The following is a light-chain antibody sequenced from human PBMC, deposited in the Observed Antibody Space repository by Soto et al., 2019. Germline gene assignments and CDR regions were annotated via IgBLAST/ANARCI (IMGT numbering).Light chain of an antibody. Sequence: EIVLTQSPATLSLSPGERATLSCRASQSVSYNLAWYQQKPGQGPRLLIYGAFTRATGIPARFSGSGSGTEFTLTISSLQSEDFAVYYCQQYKKWPPLTFGGGTKVEIK. CDR3: QQYKKWPPLT. CDR1: QSVSYN. CDR2: GAF. J-gene: IGKJ4*01. V-gene: IGKV3-15*01.